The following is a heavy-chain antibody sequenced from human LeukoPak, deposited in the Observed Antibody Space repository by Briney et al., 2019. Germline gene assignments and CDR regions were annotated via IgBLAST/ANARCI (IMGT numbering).Heavy chain of an antibody. Sequence: PSETLSLTCAVYGGSFSNYYWSWIRQPPGQGLEWIGEINHSGSTSYNPSLKSRVTISVDTSKNQFSLKLSSVTAADTAVYYCARDRVGQQLVGRNYYYYYMDVWGKGTTVTISS. CDR2: INHSGST. J-gene: IGHJ6*03. CDR1: GGSFSNYY. V-gene: IGHV4-34*01. D-gene: IGHD6-13*01. CDR3: ARDRVGQQLVGRNYYYYYMDV.